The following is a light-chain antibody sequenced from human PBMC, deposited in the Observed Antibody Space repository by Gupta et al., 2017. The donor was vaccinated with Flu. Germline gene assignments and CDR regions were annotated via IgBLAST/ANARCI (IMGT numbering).Light chain of an antibody. Sequence: QSALTQPASVSGPTGRSLTISCTGASNDVGYYDYVLWYQQHPGKAPKLLIYHVTERPSGVSNRFSGSKSGNSASLTLSGLQAEDEADYYCNSYSDTGTHVLFGGGTKLTVL. J-gene: IGLJ2*01. CDR3: NSYSDTGTHVL. CDR2: HVT. CDR1: SNDVGYYDY. V-gene: IGLV2-14*03.